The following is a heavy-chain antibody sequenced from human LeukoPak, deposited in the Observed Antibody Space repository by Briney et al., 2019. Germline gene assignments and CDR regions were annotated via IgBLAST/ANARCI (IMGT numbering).Heavy chain of an antibody. Sequence: SETLSLTCAVYGGSFSGYYWSWIRQPPGKGLEWIGEINHSGSTNYNPSLKSRVTVSVDTSKNQFSLKLSSVTAADTAVYYCARVRIQLWLPHMDVWGKGTTVTVSS. J-gene: IGHJ6*03. D-gene: IGHD5-18*01. CDR1: GGSFSGYY. CDR2: INHSGST. V-gene: IGHV4-34*01. CDR3: ARVRIQLWLPHMDV.